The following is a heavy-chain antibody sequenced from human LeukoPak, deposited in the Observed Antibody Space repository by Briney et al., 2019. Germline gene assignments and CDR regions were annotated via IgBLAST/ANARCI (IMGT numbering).Heavy chain of an antibody. CDR1: GFTFSSYG. CDR3: AKYLDYSNSFDH. J-gene: IGHJ4*02. V-gene: IGHV3-33*06. Sequence: GGSLRLSCAASGFTFSSYGMHWVRQAPGKGLEWVAIIWYDGSNKYYADSVKGRFTISRDNSKNTLYLQMNSLRAEDTAVYYCAKYLDYSNSFDHWGQGTLVTVSS. D-gene: IGHD4-11*01. CDR2: IWYDGSNK.